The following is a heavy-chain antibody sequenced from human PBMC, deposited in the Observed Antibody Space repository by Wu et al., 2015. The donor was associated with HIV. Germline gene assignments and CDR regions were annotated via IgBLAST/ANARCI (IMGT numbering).Heavy chain of an antibody. CDR3: ARSSYYARGXDTFDF. J-gene: IGHJ3*01. V-gene: IGHV1-18*01. CDR1: GYTFTNYG. D-gene: IGHD2/OR15-2a*01. CDR2: ISAYNGNT. Sequence: QVQLVQSGAEVKKPGASVKVSCKASGYTFTNYGISWVRQAPGQGLEWMGWISAYNGNTNYTQKLQGRVTMTTDTSTTTAYMELRSLRFDDTAVYYCARSSYYARGXDTFDFWGQGTMVTVSS.